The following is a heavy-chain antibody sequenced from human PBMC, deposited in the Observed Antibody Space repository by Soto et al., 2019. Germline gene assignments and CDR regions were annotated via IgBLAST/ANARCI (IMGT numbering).Heavy chain of an antibody. J-gene: IGHJ4*02. D-gene: IGHD3-22*01. CDR2: IYHSGST. V-gene: IGHV4-30-2*01. CDR3: ARGGKTSYDSSGSLFDY. Sequence: SETLSLTCAFSCGSISSGGYSWSWIRQPPGKGLEWIGYIYHSGSTYYNPSLKSRVTISVDRSKNQFSLKLSSVTAADTAVYYCARGGKTSYDSSGSLFDYWGQGTLVTVSS. CDR1: CGSISSGGYS.